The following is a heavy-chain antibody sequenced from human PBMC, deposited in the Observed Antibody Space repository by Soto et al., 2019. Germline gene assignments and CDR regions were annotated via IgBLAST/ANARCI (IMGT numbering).Heavy chain of an antibody. Sequence: PGGSLRLSCAASGFTFSSYGMHWVRQAPGKGLEWVAVISYDGSNKYYADSVKGRFTISRDNSKNTLYLQMNSLRAEDTAVYYCARPASSWYSDYFDYWGQGTLVTVSS. J-gene: IGHJ4*02. CDR2: ISYDGSNK. CDR3: ARPASSWYSDYFDY. D-gene: IGHD6-13*01. CDR1: GFTFSSYG. V-gene: IGHV3-30*03.